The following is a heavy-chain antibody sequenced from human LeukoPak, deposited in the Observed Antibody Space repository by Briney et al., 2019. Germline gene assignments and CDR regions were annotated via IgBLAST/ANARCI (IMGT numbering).Heavy chain of an antibody. Sequence: GASVKVSCKASGYTFTGYYMHWVRQAPGQGLEWMGWINPNTGDTNYAQKFQGRVTMTRDTSISTAYMELRRLRDDDTAVYYCARDQRLWWSGGVCYFDYWGQGTLVTVSS. D-gene: IGHD2-21*01. CDR1: GYTFTGYY. J-gene: IGHJ4*02. V-gene: IGHV1-2*02. CDR3: ARDQRLWWSGGVCYFDY. CDR2: INPNTGDT.